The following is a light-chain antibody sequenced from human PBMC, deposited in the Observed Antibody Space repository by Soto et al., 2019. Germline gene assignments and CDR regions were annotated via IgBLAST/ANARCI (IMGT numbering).Light chain of an antibody. V-gene: IGKV3-20*01. Sequence: DIVLTQSPDTLSLSPGESATLSCRASQSVSSSYLAWYQQKPGQAPRLLIYGASSRATGIPDRFSGSGSGTDFTLTITSLQPEDFAGYYCQQYKDYWTFGQGTKV. CDR2: GAS. CDR3: QQYKDYWT. CDR1: QSVSSSY. J-gene: IGKJ1*01.